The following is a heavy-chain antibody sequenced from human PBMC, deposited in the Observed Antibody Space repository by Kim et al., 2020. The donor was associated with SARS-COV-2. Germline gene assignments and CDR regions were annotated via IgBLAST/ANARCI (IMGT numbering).Heavy chain of an antibody. CDR1: GGSISSSSYY. J-gene: IGHJ4*02. V-gene: IGHV4-39*07. CDR2: IYYSGST. D-gene: IGHD3-10*01. Sequence: SETLSLTCTVSGGSISSSSYYWGWIRQPPGKGLEWIGSIYYSGSTYYNPSLKSRVTISVDTSKNQFSLKLSSVTAADTAVYYCARVGGYSNFDYWGQGTLVTVSS. CDR3: ARVGGYSNFDY.